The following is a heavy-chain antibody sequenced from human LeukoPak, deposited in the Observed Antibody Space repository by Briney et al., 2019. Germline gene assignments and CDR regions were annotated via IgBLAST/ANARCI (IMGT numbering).Heavy chain of an antibody. CDR3: AKDTAVAGTGGVDY. V-gene: IGHV3-9*01. CDR1: GFTFDDYA. CDR2: ISWNSGSI. Sequence: GGSLRLSCAASGFTFDDYAMHWVRQAPGKCLEWVSGISWNSGSIGYADSVKGRFTISRDNAKNSLYLQMNSLRAEDTALDYCAKDTAVAGTGGVDYWGQGTLVTVSS. D-gene: IGHD6-19*01. J-gene: IGHJ4*02.